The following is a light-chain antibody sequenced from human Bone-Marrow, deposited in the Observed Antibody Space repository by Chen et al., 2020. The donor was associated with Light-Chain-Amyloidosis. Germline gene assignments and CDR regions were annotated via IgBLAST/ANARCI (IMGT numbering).Light chain of an antibody. CDR1: SGSIATNY. CDR3: QSYQGSSQGV. J-gene: IGLJ3*02. CDR2: EDD. Sequence: NFMLTQPHAVSESPGKTLTISCPRSSGSIATNYVQWYQQPPGSSPTTVIYEDDQRPSGVPDRFSGSIDRSSNSASLTISGLKTEDEADYYCQSYQGSSQGVFGGGTKLTVL. V-gene: IGLV6-57*01.